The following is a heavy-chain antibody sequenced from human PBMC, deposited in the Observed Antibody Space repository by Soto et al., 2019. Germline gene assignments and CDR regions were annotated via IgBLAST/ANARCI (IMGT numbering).Heavy chain of an antibody. CDR1: GYTFTSHG. CDR2: ISAYNGNT. CDR3: ASSLLVGYGLEGESD. Sequence: QVQLVQSGAEVKKPGASVKVSCKASGYTFTSHGISWVRQAPGQGLEWMGWISAYNGNTNYAQKLQGRVTMTTDTSTSTAYMELRSLRSDDAAVYYCASSLLVGYGLEGESDWGQGSLVTVSS. V-gene: IGHV1-18*01. J-gene: IGHJ4*02. D-gene: IGHD5-18*01.